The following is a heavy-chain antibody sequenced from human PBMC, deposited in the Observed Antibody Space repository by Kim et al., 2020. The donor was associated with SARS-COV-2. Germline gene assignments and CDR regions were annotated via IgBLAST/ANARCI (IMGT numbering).Heavy chain of an antibody. CDR2: FDFEDGEI. V-gene: IGHV1-24*01. Sequence: ASVKVSCKVSGYALNEISMHWVRQSPGKGLEWLGGFDFEDGEIIYAQKFQGRVTMTEDTSTDTAYMEVSSLTSEDTAVYYCATAMGATGSNGRSYDCWGQ. CDR1: GYALNEIS. J-gene: IGHJ4*02. D-gene: IGHD1-26*01. CDR3: ATAMGATGSNGRSYDC.